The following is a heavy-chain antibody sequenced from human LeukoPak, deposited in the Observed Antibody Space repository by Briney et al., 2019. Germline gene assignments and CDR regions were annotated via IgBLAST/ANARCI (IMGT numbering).Heavy chain of an antibody. CDR2: ISSSSSYT. CDR1: GFTFSDYY. CDR3: ARDLRCSSTGCYHYYGMDV. J-gene: IGHJ6*04. V-gene: IGHV3-11*06. D-gene: IGHD2-2*01. Sequence: GGSLRLSCAASGFTFSDYYMSWIRQAPGKGLEWVSYISSSSSYTNYADSVKGRFTISRDNAKNSLYLQMNSLRAEDTAVYYCARDLRCSSTGCYHYYGMDVWGKGTTVTVSS.